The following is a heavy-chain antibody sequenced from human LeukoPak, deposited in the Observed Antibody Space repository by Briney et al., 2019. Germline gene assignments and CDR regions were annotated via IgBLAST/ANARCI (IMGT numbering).Heavy chain of an antibody. CDR3: ARRRYYDGSGYLE. D-gene: IGHD3-22*01. J-gene: IGHJ1*01. Sequence: SETLSLTCSVSGDSVSRSDSYWDWIRQPPWKGLEWIGTIYYSGRTYYSPSLKSRVTMSVDPSNNQFSLNLRSVTAADTAVYYCARRRYYDGSGYLEWGQGTLLSVSS. CDR2: IYYSGRT. CDR1: GDSVSRSDSY. V-gene: IGHV4-39*01.